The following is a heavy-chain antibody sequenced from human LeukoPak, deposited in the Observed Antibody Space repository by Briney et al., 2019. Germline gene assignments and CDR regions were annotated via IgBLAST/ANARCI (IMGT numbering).Heavy chain of an antibody. CDR1: GFAFISYA. Sequence: GGSLRLSCEASGFAFISYAMHWVRQAPGKGLEWVAVTSYDGSDKYYVDSVKGRFTISRDNSKNTLYLQMNSLRAEDTAVYYCAKPYYYDSSGYYLDSWGQGTLVTVSP. CDR2: TSYDGSDK. D-gene: IGHD3-22*01. J-gene: IGHJ4*02. V-gene: IGHV3-30*18. CDR3: AKPYYYDSSGYYLDS.